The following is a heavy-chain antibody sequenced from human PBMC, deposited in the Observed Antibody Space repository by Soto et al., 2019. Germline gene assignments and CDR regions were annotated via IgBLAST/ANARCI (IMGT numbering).Heavy chain of an antibody. CDR2: IHYRGST. Sequence: QVQLQESGPGLVKPSETLSLSCTVSGASISDYYWSWIRQPPGKRPEWIGYIHYRGSTNYNPSLKSRVTMSVDTSKNQFSLRLTSVTAAYTAVYYCARDSVGSGYDWGQGTLVTVSS. CDR3: ARDSVGSGYD. J-gene: IGHJ4*02. CDR1: GASISDYY. V-gene: IGHV4-59*01. D-gene: IGHD5-12*01.